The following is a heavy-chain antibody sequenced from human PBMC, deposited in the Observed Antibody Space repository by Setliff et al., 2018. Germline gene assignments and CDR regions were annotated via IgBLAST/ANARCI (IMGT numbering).Heavy chain of an antibody. D-gene: IGHD2-15*01. CDR3: AKRGPYCSGGTCHYYFDY. J-gene: IGHJ4*02. Sequence: PGGSLRLSCAASGFTFSSYAMSWVRQAPGKGLEWVSAISGSGGSTYYEDAVKGRFTISRDNSKNTVYLEMNSLRAEDTAVYYCAKRGPYCSGGTCHYYFDYWGQGTLVTAPQ. CDR1: GFTFSSYA. CDR2: ISGSGGST. V-gene: IGHV3-23*01.